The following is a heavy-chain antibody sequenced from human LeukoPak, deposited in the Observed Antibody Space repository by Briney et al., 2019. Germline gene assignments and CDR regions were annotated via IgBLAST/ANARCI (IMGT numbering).Heavy chain of an antibody. J-gene: IGHJ4*02. Sequence: LAGGSLRLSCAASGFTFSSYGMHRVRQAPGKGLEWVAFIRYDGSNKYYADSVKGRFTISRDNSKNTLYLQMNSLRAEDTAVYYCAKERSGSSSSWYTNYFDYWGQGTLVTVSS. V-gene: IGHV3-30*02. CDR2: IRYDGSNK. CDR3: AKERSGSSSSWYTNYFDY. D-gene: IGHD6-13*01. CDR1: GFTFSSYG.